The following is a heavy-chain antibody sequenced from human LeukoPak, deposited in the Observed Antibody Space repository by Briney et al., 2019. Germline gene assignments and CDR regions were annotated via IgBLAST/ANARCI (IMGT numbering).Heavy chain of an antibody. D-gene: IGHD3-3*01. CDR1: GFTFSSYT. CDR3: VKNFWSDLYSYYYMDV. Sequence: PGGSLRLSCAASGFTFSSYTMSWVRRAPGKGLEWVSGISKSVGSTYYADSVKGRFTISRDNSKITLYLQMNSLRAEDTAVYYCVKNFWSDLYSYYYMDVWGKGTTVTVSS. J-gene: IGHJ6*03. CDR2: ISKSVGST. V-gene: IGHV3-23*01.